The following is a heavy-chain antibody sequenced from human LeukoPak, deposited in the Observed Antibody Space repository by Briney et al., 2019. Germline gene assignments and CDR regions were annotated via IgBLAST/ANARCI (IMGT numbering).Heavy chain of an antibody. CDR1: GFTFSGYS. Sequence: GGSLRLSCAASGFTFSGYSMSWVRQAPGKGLEWVASINQEGSDKYYVDSVKGRFTISRDNAKNSLYLQMNSLRAEDTALYYCAKGNEHLLDDTAMNYWGQGTLVTVSS. D-gene: IGHD5-18*01. CDR3: AKGNEHLLDDTAMNY. J-gene: IGHJ4*02. V-gene: IGHV3-7*03. CDR2: INQEGSDK.